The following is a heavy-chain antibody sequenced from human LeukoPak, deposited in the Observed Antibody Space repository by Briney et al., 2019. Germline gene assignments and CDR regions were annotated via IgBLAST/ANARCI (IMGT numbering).Heavy chain of an antibody. CDR2: IYHSGST. D-gene: IGHD3-10*01. V-gene: IGHV4-38-2*02. J-gene: IGHJ4*02. CDR3: ASGSGGYFDY. Sequence: PSETLSLTCTVSGYSISSGYYWGWIRQPPGKGLEWIGSIYHSGSTYYNPSLKSRVTISVDTSKNQFSLKLSSVTAADTAVYYCASGSGGYFDYWGQGTLVTVSS. CDR1: GYSISSGYY.